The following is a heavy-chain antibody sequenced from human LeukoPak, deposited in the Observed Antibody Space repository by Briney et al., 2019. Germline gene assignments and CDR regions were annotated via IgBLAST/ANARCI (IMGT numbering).Heavy chain of an antibody. D-gene: IGHD6-13*01. V-gene: IGHV1-2*02. J-gene: IGHJ4*02. CDR3: AREAAAGEFDY. CDR2: INPNSGGT. Sequence: ASVKVSCKASGYTFTSYGISWVRQAPGQGLEWMGWINPNSGGTNYAQKFQGRVTMTRDTSISTAYMELSRLRSDDTAVYYCAREAAAGEFDYWGQGTLVTVSS. CDR1: GYTFTSYG.